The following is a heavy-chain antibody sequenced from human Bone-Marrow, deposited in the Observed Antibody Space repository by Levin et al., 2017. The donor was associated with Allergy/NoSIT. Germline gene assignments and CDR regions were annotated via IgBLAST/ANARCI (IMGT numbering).Heavy chain of an antibody. J-gene: IGHJ4*02. D-gene: IGHD4-17*01. CDR1: GFTFSSHA. CDR3: ARDFMMYGDAYLDY. Sequence: GESLKISCAASGFTFSSHAMHWVRQAPGKGLEWVAIISYDGSNKYYADSVKGRFSISRDNSKNTLYLQVNSLRVEDTAVYYCARDFMMYGDAYLDYWGQGTLVTVSS. V-gene: IGHV3-30-3*01. CDR2: ISYDGSNK.